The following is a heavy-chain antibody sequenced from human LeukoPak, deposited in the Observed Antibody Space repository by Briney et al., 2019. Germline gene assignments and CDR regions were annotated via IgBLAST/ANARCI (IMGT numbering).Heavy chain of an antibody. V-gene: IGHV1-18*01. CDR2: ISAYNGNT. D-gene: IGHD3-3*01. CDR3: ASPVTTGRPLRFLEWLDFDY. J-gene: IGHJ4*02. Sequence: ASVKVSCKASGYTFTSYGISWVRQAPGQGLEWMGWISAYNGNTNYAQKLQGRVTMTTDTSTSTAYMELSSLRSEDTAVYYCASPVTTGRPLRFLEWLDFDYWGQGTLVTVSS. CDR1: GYTFTSYG.